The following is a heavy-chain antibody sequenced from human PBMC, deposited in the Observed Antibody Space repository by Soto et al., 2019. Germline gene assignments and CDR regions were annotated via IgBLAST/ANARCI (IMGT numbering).Heavy chain of an antibody. CDR1: GFTLSSYA. CDR3: AKGVMTTVTTSLDY. J-gene: IGHJ4*02. V-gene: IGHV3-23*01. CDR2: ISGSGGST. D-gene: IGHD4-17*01. Sequence: EVQLLESGGGLIQTGGSLRLSCAASGFTLSSYAMSWVRQAPGKGLEWVSAISGSGGSTYYADSVKGRFTISRDNSKNTLYLQMNSLRAEDTAVYYCAKGVMTTVTTSLDYWGQGTLVTVTS.